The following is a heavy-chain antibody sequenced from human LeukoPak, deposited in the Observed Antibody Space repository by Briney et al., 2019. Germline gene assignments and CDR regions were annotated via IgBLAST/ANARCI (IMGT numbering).Heavy chain of an antibody. CDR1: GHTFTDYY. D-gene: IGHD3-10*01. CDR2: INPYSGDT. V-gene: IGHV1-2*02. J-gene: IGHJ4*02. CDR3: ARLSGSGTWDGNELDY. Sequence: ASVKVSCKTSGHTFTDYYMHWVRQAPGQGLEWMGWINPYSGDTNYAQKFQGAVTMTRVTFISTAYMELSRLTSDDTAVYYCARLSGSGTWDGNELDYWGQGTLVTVSS.